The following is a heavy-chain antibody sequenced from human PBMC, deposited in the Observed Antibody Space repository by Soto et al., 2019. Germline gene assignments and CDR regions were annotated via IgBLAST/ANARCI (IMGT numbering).Heavy chain of an antibody. D-gene: IGHD1-7*01. V-gene: IGHV1-69*02. CDR3: ARVWELAYAFDI. Sequence: ASVKVSCKASGGTFSSYTISWVRQAPGQGLEWMGRIIPILGIANYAQKFQGRVTITADKSTSTAYMELSSLRSEDTAVYYCARVWELAYAFDIWGQGTMVTVSS. CDR1: GGTFSSYT. J-gene: IGHJ3*02. CDR2: IIPILGIA.